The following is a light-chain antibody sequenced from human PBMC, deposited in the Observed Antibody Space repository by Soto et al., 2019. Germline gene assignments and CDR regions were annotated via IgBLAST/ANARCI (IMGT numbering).Light chain of an antibody. CDR3: EQRSNSPPALT. CDR1: QRVSSY. Sequence: EIVLTQSPATLSLSPVERVTLSCRASQRVSSYLAWYQQKPGQAPRLLIYDASNRATGIPARFSGSGSGTDFTLTVRSIVPEVLAVYYGEQRSNSPPALTFGGWTKV. V-gene: IGKV3-11*01. CDR2: DAS. J-gene: IGKJ4*01.